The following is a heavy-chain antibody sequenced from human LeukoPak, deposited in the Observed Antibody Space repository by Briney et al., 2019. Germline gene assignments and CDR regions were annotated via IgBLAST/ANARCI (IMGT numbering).Heavy chain of an antibody. D-gene: IGHD4-17*01. Sequence: SQTLSLTCAISGDSVSSNSAAWNWIRQSPSRGLEWLGRTYYRSKWYNDYAVPVKSRITINPDTSKNQFSLQLNSVTPEDTAVYYCARGSYGDYADYYYYMDVWGKGTTVTVSS. CDR3: ARGSYGDYADYYYYMDV. J-gene: IGHJ6*03. CDR2: TYYRSKWYN. V-gene: IGHV6-1*01. CDR1: GDSVSSNSAA.